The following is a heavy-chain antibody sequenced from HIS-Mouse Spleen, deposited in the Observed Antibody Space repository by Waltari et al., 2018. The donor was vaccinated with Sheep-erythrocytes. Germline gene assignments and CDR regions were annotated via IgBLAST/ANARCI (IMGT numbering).Heavy chain of an antibody. CDR3: ARGVTGDDDY. CDR2: IYSGGST. Sequence: EVQLVESGGGLIQPGGSLRPSWAASGFDVSSHDLSWVRQAPGKGVELVSVIYSGGSTYYADSVKGRFTISRDNSKNTLYLQMNSLRAEDTAVYYCARGVTGDDDYWGQGTLVTVSS. D-gene: IGHD7-27*01. J-gene: IGHJ4*02. CDR1: GFDVSSHD. V-gene: IGHV3-53*01.